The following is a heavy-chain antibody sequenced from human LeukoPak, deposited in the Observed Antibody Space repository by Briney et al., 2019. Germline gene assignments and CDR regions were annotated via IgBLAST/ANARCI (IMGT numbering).Heavy chain of an antibody. CDR3: ARDSSGWYGAAFDI. CDR2: ISSSGSYI. D-gene: IGHD6-19*01. J-gene: IGHJ3*02. CDR1: GFTFTSYW. Sequence: GGSLRLSCAASGFTFTSYWMHWVRQAPGKGLEWVSCISSSGSYIYYADSVKGRFTISRDNAKNSLYLQMNSLRAEDTAVYYCARDSSGWYGAAFDIWGQGTMVTVSS. V-gene: IGHV3-21*01.